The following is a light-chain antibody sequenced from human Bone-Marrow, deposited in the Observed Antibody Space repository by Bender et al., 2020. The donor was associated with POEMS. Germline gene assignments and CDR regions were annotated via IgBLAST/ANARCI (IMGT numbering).Light chain of an antibody. CDR3: CAYATASALL. CDR1: SNDVGSFHL. Sequence: QSALTQPASVSGSPGQSITISCSGTSNDVGSFHLVSWYQQHPGKAPKLMIYEDTKRPSGVSLRFSGSKSGNTASLTISGLQAEDEADYYCCAYATASALLFGGGTKVTVL. CDR2: EDT. J-gene: IGLJ2*01. V-gene: IGLV2-23*01.